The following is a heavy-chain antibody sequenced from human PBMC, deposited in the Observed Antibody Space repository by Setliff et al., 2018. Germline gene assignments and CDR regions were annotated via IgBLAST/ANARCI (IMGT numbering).Heavy chain of an antibody. CDR2: IIPVYGKP. J-gene: IGHJ4*02. CDR1: GGKYA. V-gene: IGHV1-69*13. CDR3: ARDRSFCRGASCYTLAY. Sequence: GASVKVSCKGSGGKYAVGWVRQAPGQGLEWMGGIIPVYGKPNYAQKFRGRVTITADESTDTVYMELSSLRSDDTAVYYFARDRSFCRGASCYTLAYWGQGSLVTVSS. D-gene: IGHD2-21*01.